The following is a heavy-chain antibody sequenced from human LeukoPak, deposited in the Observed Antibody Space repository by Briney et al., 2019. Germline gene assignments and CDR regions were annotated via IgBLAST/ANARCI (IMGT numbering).Heavy chain of an antibody. D-gene: IGHD2-8*01. CDR1: GFTFSTYG. CDR2: ISYDGSDK. CDR3: AKDFVLYRPKYYFDH. V-gene: IGHV3-30*18. Sequence: GGSLRLSCTASGFTFSTYGMHWVRQTPGNGLEWVAIISYDGSDKYYADSVKGRFTISRDNSKNTLYLQMNSLRAEDTAVYYCAKDFVLYRPKYYFDHWGQGTLVTVSS. J-gene: IGHJ4*02.